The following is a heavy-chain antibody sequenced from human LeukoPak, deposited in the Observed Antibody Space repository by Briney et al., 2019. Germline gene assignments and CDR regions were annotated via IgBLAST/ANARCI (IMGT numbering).Heavy chain of an antibody. CDR2: ICSISSYI. CDR1: GFTFCSYS. Sequence: PGGSPRLSRAPSGFTFCSYSMNWGSEAPGKGLERGSSICSISSYIYSAHSVRGGFTISRDNAKNSLYLQMTSLRAENTAWYYCAGDWSSGWYHCSDYWGQGTLVTVSS. CDR3: AGDWSSGWYHCSDY. D-gene: IGHD6-19*01. J-gene: IGHJ4*02. V-gene: IGHV3-21*01.